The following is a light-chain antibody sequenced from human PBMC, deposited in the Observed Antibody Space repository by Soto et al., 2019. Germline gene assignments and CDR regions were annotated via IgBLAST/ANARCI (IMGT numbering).Light chain of an antibody. Sequence: EIVLTQPPGTLSLSPGERATLSCWASQSVSSSYLARYQQKPGQAPRLLIYGASSRATGTPDRFSGSGSGTDFTLTISRLESEDFAVYYCQQYGTSRWTFGQGTKVDIK. V-gene: IGKV3-20*01. J-gene: IGKJ1*01. CDR3: QQYGTSRWT. CDR1: QSVSSSY. CDR2: GAS.